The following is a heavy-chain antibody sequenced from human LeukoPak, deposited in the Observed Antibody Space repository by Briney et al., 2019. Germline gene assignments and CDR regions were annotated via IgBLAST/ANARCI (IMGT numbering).Heavy chain of an antibody. D-gene: IGHD5-24*01. Sequence: GESLKISCKGSGYSFTNYWIGWVRQMPGKGLEWMGIMYPGDSDTRYSPSFQGQVTISADKPISTAYLQWSSLKASDTAMYYCARQSYDYNYGDFDYWGQGTLVTVSS. J-gene: IGHJ4*02. V-gene: IGHV5-51*01. CDR1: GYSFTNYW. CDR2: MYPGDSDT. CDR3: ARQSYDYNYGDFDY.